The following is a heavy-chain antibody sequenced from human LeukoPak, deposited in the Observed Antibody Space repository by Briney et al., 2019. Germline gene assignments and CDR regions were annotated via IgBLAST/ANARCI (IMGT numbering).Heavy chain of an antibody. V-gene: IGHV4-34*01. J-gene: IGHJ6*02. Sequence: SETLSLTCTVSGGSISGYYWSWIRQPPGKGLEWIGEINHSGSTNYNPSLKSRVTISVDTSKNQFSLKLSSVTAADTAVYYCARVYTGADGMDVWGQGTTVTVSS. CDR3: ARVYTGADGMDV. CDR1: GGSISGYY. D-gene: IGHD1-26*01. CDR2: INHSGST.